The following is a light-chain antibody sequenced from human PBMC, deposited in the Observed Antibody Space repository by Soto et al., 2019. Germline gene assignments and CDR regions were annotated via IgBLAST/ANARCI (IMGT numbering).Light chain of an antibody. V-gene: IGLV1-40*01. CDR1: SSNIGADYN. CDR3: QSYDTGLRGMI. CDR2: GNN. J-gene: IGLJ2*01. Sequence: QSVLTQPPSVSGAPGQRVTISCTGTSSNIGADYNVHWYRQLPGTAPKLLIYGNNHRPSGVPDRFSGSKSGPSASLAITGLQTEDEADYYCQSYDTGLRGMIFRGGSQLTVL.